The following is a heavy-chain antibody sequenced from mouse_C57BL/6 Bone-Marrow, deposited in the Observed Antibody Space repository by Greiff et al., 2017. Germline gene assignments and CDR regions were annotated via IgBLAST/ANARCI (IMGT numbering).Heavy chain of an antibody. D-gene: IGHD2-1*01. V-gene: IGHV14-2*01. CDR2: IAPEAGDT. J-gene: IGHJ3*01. CDR1: GFNIKDYY. CDR3: ARRYYGNYVWFAY. Sequence: EVKLVESGAELVKPGASVKLSCTASGFNIKDYYMPWVKQRTEQGLEWIGRIAPEAGDTKYAPKFQGKATITADPSSNTAYLQLSSLTSEDTAVYYCARRYYGNYVWFAYWGQETLVSVPA.